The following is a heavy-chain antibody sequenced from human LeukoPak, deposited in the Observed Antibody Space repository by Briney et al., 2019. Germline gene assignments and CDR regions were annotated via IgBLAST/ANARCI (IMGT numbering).Heavy chain of an antibody. CDR3: AKIAARDTGEGY. CDR2: INPSGDST. CDR1: GYTFTSNH. V-gene: IGHV1-46*01. D-gene: IGHD6-6*01. Sequence: GASVKVSCKASGYTFTSNHIHWVRQAPGQGLEWMGVINPSGDSTSYAPNFQGRVTVTRDTSTSTVYMALSSLRSEDTAIYYCAKIAARDTGEGYWGQGTLVTVSS. J-gene: IGHJ4*02.